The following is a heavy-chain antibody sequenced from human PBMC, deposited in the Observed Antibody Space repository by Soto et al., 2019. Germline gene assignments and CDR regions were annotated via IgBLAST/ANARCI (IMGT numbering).Heavy chain of an antibody. J-gene: IGHJ4*02. Sequence: SETLSLTCAVSGDSISSGGYSWNWIRQAPGKGLEWIGYIYQSGSTSYNPSLKGRVTISLDTSKNQFSLRLNSVTAADTAVYYCARSSIKPQVFMYPFDSWSQGTLVTVSS. D-gene: IGHD3-3*01. CDR1: GDSISSGGYS. V-gene: IGHV4-30-2*01. CDR2: IYQSGST. CDR3: ARSSIKPQVFMYPFDS.